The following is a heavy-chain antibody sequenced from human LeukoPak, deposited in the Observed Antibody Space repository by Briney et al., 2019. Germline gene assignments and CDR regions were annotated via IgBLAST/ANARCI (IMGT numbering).Heavy chain of an antibody. V-gene: IGHV4-34*01. J-gene: IGHJ4*02. CDR2: INHSGST. D-gene: IGHD6-19*01. Sequence: PSETLSLTCAVYGGSFSGYYWSWIRQPPGKGLEWIGEINHSGSTNYNPSLKSRVTISVDTFKNQFSLKLSSVTAADTAVYYCARVGSGWRPYYFDYWGQGTLVTVSS. CDR1: GGSFSGYY. CDR3: ARVGSGWRPYYFDY.